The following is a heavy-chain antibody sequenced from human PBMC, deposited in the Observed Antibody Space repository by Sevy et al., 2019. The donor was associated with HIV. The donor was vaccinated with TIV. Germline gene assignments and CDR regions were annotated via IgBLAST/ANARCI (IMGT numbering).Heavy chain of an antibody. CDR1: GGTFSSYA. CDR3: ARDFGAGHTPARRHPGYYHGMDV. D-gene: IGHD3-16*01. J-gene: IGHJ6*02. V-gene: IGHV1-69*13. Sequence: ASVKVSCKASGGTFSSYAISWVRQAPGQGLEWMGGIIPIFGTANYAQKFQGRVTITADESTSTAYMELSSLRSEDTAVYYCARDFGAGHTPARRHPGYYHGMDVWGQGTTVTVSS. CDR2: IIPIFGTA.